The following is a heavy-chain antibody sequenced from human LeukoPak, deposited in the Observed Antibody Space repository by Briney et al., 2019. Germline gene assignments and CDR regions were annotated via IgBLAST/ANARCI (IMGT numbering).Heavy chain of an antibody. J-gene: IGHJ4*02. Sequence: PGGSLRLSCTASGFPFGDAFMTWVRQAPGKGLEWISYISSRGTTIYYADSVKGRFTISRDNAKNTVYLQMNRLRVEDTGVFYCAKGSLAVPATPPDFWGPGTVVLVSS. D-gene: IGHD2-15*01. CDR2: ISSRGTTI. CDR3: AKGSLAVPATPPDF. CDR1: GFPFGDAF. V-gene: IGHV3-11*01.